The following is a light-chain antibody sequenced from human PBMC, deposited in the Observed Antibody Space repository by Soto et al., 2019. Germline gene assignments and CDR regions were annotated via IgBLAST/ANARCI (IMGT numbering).Light chain of an antibody. Sequence: EIVMTQSPATLSVSPGERATLSCRASQRINNNLAWYQQKRGQGPRLLIYGASSRATGTPARFSGSGPATGFTLTISSLQSEDFAIYYCQQYNDWPLTFGGGTKVEIK. V-gene: IGKV3-15*01. CDR3: QQYNDWPLT. CDR1: QRINNN. J-gene: IGKJ4*01. CDR2: GAS.